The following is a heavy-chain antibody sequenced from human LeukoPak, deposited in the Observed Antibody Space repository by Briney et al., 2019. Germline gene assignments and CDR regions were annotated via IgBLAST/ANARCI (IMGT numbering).Heavy chain of an antibody. CDR3: ARGTHSGSYLGY. Sequence: PSETLSLTCTVSGGSISSSSYYWGWIRQPPGKGLEWIGSIYYSGSTYYNPSLKSRVTISVDTSKNQFSLKLSSVTAADTAVYYCARGTHSGSYLGYWGQGTLVTVSS. V-gene: IGHV4-39*07. J-gene: IGHJ4*02. CDR1: GGSISSSSYY. CDR2: IYYSGST. D-gene: IGHD1-26*01.